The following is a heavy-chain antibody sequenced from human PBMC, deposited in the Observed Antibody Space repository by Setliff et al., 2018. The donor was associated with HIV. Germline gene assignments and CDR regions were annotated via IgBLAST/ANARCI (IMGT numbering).Heavy chain of an antibody. V-gene: IGHV1-18*01. J-gene: IGHJ3*02. CDR3: ARDPYSSSWNRIDAFDI. CDR1: GYTFTSYG. D-gene: IGHD6-13*01. Sequence: AAVKVSCKASGYTFTSYGISRVRQDPGQGLEWMGWISAYNGNTNYAQKLQGRVTMTTDTSTSTAYMELRSLRSDDTAVYDCARDPYSSSWNRIDAFDIWGQGTMVTVSS. CDR2: ISAYNGNT.